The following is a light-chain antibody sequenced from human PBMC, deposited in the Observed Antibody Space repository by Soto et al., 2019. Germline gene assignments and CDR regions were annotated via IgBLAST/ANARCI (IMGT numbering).Light chain of an antibody. J-gene: IGKJ1*01. CDR2: DAS. CDR3: QQYETFSGT. CDR1: QTISSW. V-gene: IGKV1-5*01. Sequence: DIRMTQSPSTLSGSVGDRVTITCRASQTISSWLAWYQQKPGEAPKLLIYDASALPRGVPSRFSGSGSGTKFTLTIASLQPDDFATYYCQQYETFSGTFGPGTKVDI.